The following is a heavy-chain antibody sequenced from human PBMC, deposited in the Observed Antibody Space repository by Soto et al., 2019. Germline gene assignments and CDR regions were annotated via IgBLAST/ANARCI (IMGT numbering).Heavy chain of an antibody. CDR3: ARGRGIVVVPAAMRGYFDY. D-gene: IGHD2-2*01. J-gene: IGHJ4*02. CDR2: ISAYNGNT. Sequence: ASVKVSCKASGYTFTSYGISWVRQAPGQGLEWMGWISAYNGNTNYAQKLQGRVTMTTDTSTSTAYMELRSLRSDDTAVYYCARGRGIVVVPAAMRGYFDYWGQGTLVTISS. V-gene: IGHV1-18*01. CDR1: GYTFTSYG.